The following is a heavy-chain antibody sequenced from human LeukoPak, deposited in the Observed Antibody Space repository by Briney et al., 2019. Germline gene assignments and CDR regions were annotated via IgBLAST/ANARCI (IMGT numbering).Heavy chain of an antibody. CDR3: ARGAKEVTSWYVLH. D-gene: IGHD6-13*01. Sequence: ASVKVSCKASGYTFTNYGITWVRQAPGQGLEWMGWISAYNGNTNYAQKFQGRVTMTTDTSTNTAYMELRSLRSDDTAVYYCARGAKEVTSWYVLHWGQGTLVTASS. CDR1: GYTFTNYG. CDR2: ISAYNGNT. V-gene: IGHV1-18*01. J-gene: IGHJ4*02.